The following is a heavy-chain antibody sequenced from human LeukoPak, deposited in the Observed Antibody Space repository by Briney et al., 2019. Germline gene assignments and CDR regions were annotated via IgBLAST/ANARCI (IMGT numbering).Heavy chain of an antibody. D-gene: IGHD3-10*01. CDR1: GGSISSYY. Sequence: SETLSLTCTVSGGSISSYYWSWIRQPPGKGLEWIGYIYYSGSTNYNPSLKSRVTISVDTSKNQFSLKLSSVTAADTAVYYCARGGFGESLPLKYYYYGMDVWGQGTTVTVSS. CDR2: IYYSGST. CDR3: ARGGFGESLPLKYYYYGMDV. V-gene: IGHV4-59*01. J-gene: IGHJ6*02.